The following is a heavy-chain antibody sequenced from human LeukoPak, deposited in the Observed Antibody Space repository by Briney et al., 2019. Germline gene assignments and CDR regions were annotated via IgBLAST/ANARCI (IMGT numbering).Heavy chain of an antibody. CDR2: IIPIFGTA. Sequence: ASVKVSCKASGGTFSNYAISWVRQAPGQGLEWMGGIIPIFGTANYAQKFQGRVTITADESTSTAYMELSSLRSEDTAVYYCARAIRGAHYYYYYMDVWGKGTTVTISS. CDR1: GGTFSNYA. J-gene: IGHJ6*03. CDR3: ARAIRGAHYYYYYMDV. D-gene: IGHD3-9*01. V-gene: IGHV1-69*13.